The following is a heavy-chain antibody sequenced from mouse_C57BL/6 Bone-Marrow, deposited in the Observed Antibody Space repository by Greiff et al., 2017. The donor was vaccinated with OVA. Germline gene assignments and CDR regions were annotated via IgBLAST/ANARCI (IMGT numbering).Heavy chain of an antibody. CDR2: IRSKSNNYAT. V-gene: IGHV10-1*01. CDR3: VRHGGLPGYFDV. J-gene: IGHJ1*03. CDR1: GFSFNTYA. D-gene: IGHD2-4*01. Sequence: EVQLVESGGGLVQPKGSLKLSCAASGFSFNTYAMNWVRQAPGKGLEWVARIRSKSNNYATYYADSVKDRFTISRDDSESMLYLQMNNLKTEDTAMYYCVRHGGLPGYFDVWGTGTTVTVSS.